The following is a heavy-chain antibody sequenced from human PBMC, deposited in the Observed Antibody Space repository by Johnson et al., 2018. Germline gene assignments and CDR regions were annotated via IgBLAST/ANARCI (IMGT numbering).Heavy chain of an antibody. D-gene: IGHD3-10*01. V-gene: IGHV3-9*01. Sequence: EVQLVESGGGLVQPGRSLRLSCAASGFTFDDYAMHWVRQAPGKGLEWVSGISWNSGSIGYADSVKGRFTISRDNAKNSLYLQMNSLRAEDTALYYCAKAPYGSGSWVFDYWGQGTLVTVSS. CDR2: ISWNSGSI. J-gene: IGHJ4*02. CDR3: AKAPYGSGSWVFDY. CDR1: GFTFDDYA.